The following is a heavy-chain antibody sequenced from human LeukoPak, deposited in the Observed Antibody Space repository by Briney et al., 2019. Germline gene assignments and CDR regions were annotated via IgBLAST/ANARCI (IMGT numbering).Heavy chain of an antibody. CDR2: IYHSGST. Sequence: SETLSLTCAVSGYSISSGYYWGWIRHPPGKGLEWIGSIYHSGSTYYDPSLKSRVTITVDTSKNQSSLKLSSVTAADTAVYYCARLSSKVTIFGVVTFDPWGQGTLVTVSS. CDR1: GYSISSGYY. V-gene: IGHV4-38-2*01. D-gene: IGHD3-3*01. CDR3: ARLSSKVTIFGVVTFDP. J-gene: IGHJ5*02.